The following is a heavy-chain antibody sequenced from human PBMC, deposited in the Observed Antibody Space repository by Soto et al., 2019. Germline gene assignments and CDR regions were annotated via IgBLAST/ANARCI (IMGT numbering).Heavy chain of an antibody. Sequence: VGSLRLSCAASGFTVSRNYMSWVRQAPGKGLEWVSVIYSGGRTYYADSVKGRFTISRDNSKNTLYLQMNSLRAEDTAVYYCARDPSRIAAAGTSYYYMDVWGKGTTVTVSS. D-gene: IGHD6-13*01. J-gene: IGHJ6*03. CDR3: ARDPSRIAAAGTSYYYMDV. CDR2: IYSGGRT. V-gene: IGHV3-66*01. CDR1: GFTVSRNY.